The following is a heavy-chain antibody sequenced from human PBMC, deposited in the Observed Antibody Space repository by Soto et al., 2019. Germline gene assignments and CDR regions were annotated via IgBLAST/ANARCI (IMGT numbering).Heavy chain of an antibody. CDR2: ISAGGGST. J-gene: IGHJ3*02. D-gene: IGHD4-17*01. CDR1: EFTFSKYD. Sequence: EVQLLESGGGLVQPGGSLRLSCEASEFTFSKYDMSWVRQAPGKGPEWVSGISAGGGSTYYADSVKGRFTISRDNSKNTLSLQIISLRAEDTAIYYCATDPLGDYVGGFEMWGQGTQVTVSS. V-gene: IGHV3-23*01. CDR3: ATDPLGDYVGGFEM.